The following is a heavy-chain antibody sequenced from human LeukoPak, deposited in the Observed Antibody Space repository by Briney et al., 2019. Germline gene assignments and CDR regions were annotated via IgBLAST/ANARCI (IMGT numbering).Heavy chain of an antibody. CDR2: IYASGSN. Sequence: SETLSLTCTVSGGSVNSYYWSWIRQPAGKGLEWIGHIYASGSNDYNPSLKSRVTMSLDMAKNQFSLRLTSVTAADTAVYYCARAGDSDTYYCPFQHWGQGTLVTVSS. D-gene: IGHD3-10*01. J-gene: IGHJ1*01. CDR3: ARAGDSDTYYCPFQH. CDR1: GGSVNSYY. V-gene: IGHV4-4*07.